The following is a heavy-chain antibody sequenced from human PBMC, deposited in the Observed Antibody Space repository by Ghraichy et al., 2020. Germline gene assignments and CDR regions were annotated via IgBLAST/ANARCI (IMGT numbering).Heavy chain of an antibody. V-gene: IGHV1-18*01. CDR1: GDTFTSYG. CDR3: ARYNTKGYSGYEE. Sequence: ASVKVSCKASGDTFTSYGISWVRQSPGQGLEWMGWISAYNGNTNYAQKLQGRVTMTTDTSTSTAYMELRSLRSDDTAVYYCARYNTKGYSGYEEWGQGTLVTVSS. J-gene: IGHJ4*02. CDR2: ISAYNGNT. D-gene: IGHD5-12*01.